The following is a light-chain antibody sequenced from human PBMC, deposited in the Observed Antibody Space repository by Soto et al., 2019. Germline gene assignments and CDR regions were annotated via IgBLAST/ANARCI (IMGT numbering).Light chain of an antibody. CDR2: KVS. J-gene: IGKJ5*01. CDR1: QSLVYSDGNTY. V-gene: IGKV2-30*01. CDR3: MQGTHWPIT. Sequence: DVVMTQSPLSLPVTLGQPASISCRSSQSLVYSDGNTYLNWFQQRPGQSPRRLIYKVSNRDSGVPDRFSGSGSGTVFTLKISRVEAEDVGVYYCMQGTHWPITFGQGTRLEIK.